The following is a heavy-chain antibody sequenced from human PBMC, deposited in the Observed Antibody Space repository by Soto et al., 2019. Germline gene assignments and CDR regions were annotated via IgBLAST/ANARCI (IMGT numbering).Heavy chain of an antibody. J-gene: IGHJ5*02. D-gene: IGHD3-10*01. CDR2: INAGNGNT. CDR1: GYTFTSYA. V-gene: IGHV1-3*01. Sequence: ASVKVSCKASGYTFTSYAMHWVRQAPGQRLEWMGWINAGNGNTKYSQKFQGRVTITRDTSASTAYMELSSLRSEDTAVYYCARGKTYYGSGSYPPNLIGWFDPWGQGTLVTVSS. CDR3: ARGKTYYGSGSYPPNLIGWFDP.